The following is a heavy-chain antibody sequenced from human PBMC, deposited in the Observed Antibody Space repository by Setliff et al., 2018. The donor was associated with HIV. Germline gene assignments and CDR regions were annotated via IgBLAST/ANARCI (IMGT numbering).Heavy chain of an antibody. J-gene: IGHJ4*02. Sequence: GGSVRLSCTASGFTFRDYSMNWVRQAPGKGLEWVSYLGKSNSRMTYAGSVKGRFTISGDNAKNTLYLQMNSLTSEDTAVYYCARDLNWAFGYWGQGILVTVSS. V-gene: IGHV3-48*01. CDR1: GFTFRDYS. CDR3: ARDLNWAFGY. D-gene: IGHD1-1*01. CDR2: LGKSNSRM.